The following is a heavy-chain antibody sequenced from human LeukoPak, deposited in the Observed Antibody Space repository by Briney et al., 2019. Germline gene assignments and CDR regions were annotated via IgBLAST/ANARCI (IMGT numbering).Heavy chain of an antibody. J-gene: IGHJ6*03. CDR1: GDFSSSFY. D-gene: IGHD3-3*01. CDR2: IYTSGST. Sequence: SETLSLTCTVSGDFSSSFYWSWLRQSPGKGREWIGYIYTSGSTNYNPSLKSRVTISLDTSKNQFSLNLRSVTAADTAVYFCARQTHYDFWSGFHYHLDVWGKGTSVTVS. V-gene: IGHV4-4*09. CDR3: ARQTHYDFWSGFHYHLDV.